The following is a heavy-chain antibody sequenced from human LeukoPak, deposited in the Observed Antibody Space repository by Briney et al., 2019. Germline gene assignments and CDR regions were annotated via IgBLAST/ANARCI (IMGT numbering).Heavy chain of an antibody. CDR1: GFTFSSYA. J-gene: IGHJ4*02. V-gene: IGHV3-30-3*01. CDR3: ATSGYSYGYQQFDY. CDR2: ISYDGSNK. D-gene: IGHD5-18*01. Sequence: GGSLRLSCAASGFTFSSYAMHWVRQAPGKGLEWVAVISYDGSNKYYADSVKGRFTISRDNSKNTLYLQMNSLRAEDTAVYYRATSGYSYGYQQFDYWGQGTLVTVSS.